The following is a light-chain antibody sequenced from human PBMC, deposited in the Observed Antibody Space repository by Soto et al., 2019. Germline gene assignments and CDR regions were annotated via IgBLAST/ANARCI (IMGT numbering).Light chain of an antibody. CDR2: GAS. J-gene: IGKJ1*01. Sequence: EIQLTQSPCTLSSSAGERATLSCRASQSVSSSYLAWYQQKNGQAPRLLIYGASSRATGIPDRFSGSGSGTDFNLTISRLETEEFSVYDCQQYGSSPWTFGQGTKVDIK. V-gene: IGKV3-20*01. CDR1: QSVSSSY. CDR3: QQYGSSPWT.